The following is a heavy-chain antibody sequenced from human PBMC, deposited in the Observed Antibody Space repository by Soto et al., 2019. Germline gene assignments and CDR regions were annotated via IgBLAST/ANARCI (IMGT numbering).Heavy chain of an antibody. J-gene: IGHJ4*02. V-gene: IGHV3-21*01. CDR3: ARGRSINTNRDY. D-gene: IGHD2-2*01. Sequence: EVQLVESGGGLVKPGGSLRLSCAASGFTFSTYSMNWVRQAPGKGLEWVASISSSRGYICYADSVKGRFTISRDNAKNSLFLQMDSLRAEDTAVYYCARGRSINTNRDYWGQGTRVTVSS. CDR2: ISSSRGYI. CDR1: GFTFSTYS.